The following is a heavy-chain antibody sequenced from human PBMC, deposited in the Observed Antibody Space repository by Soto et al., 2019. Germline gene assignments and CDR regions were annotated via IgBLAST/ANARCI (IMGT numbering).Heavy chain of an antibody. CDR3: ARGREGDGYNKRADEYFQH. V-gene: IGHV1-69*12. CDR2: IIPIFGTA. CDR1: GGTFSSYA. D-gene: IGHD5-12*01. J-gene: IGHJ1*01. Sequence: QVQLVQSGAEVKKPGSSVKVSCKASGGTFSSYAISWVRQAPGQGLEWMGGIIPIFGTANYAQKFQGRVTITADESTSTAYMELSSLRSEDTAVYYCARGREGDGYNKRADEYFQHWGQGTLVTVSS.